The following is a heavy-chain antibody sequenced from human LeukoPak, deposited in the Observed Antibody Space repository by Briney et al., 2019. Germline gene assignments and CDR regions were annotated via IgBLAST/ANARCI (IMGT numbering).Heavy chain of an antibody. J-gene: IGHJ3*02. CDR2: INPNSGGT. D-gene: IGHD3-3*01. V-gene: IGHV1-2*02. CDR3: ARDQGWIFALESDAFDI. Sequence: AASVKVSCKASGYTFTGYYMHWVRQAPGQGLEWMGWINPNSGGTNYAQKFQGRVTMTRDTSISTAYMELSRLRSDDTAVYYCARDQGWIFALESDAFDIWGQGTMVTVSS. CDR1: GYTFTGYY.